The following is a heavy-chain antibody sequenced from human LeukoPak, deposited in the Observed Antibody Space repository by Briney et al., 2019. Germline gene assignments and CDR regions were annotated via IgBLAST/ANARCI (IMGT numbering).Heavy chain of an antibody. D-gene: IGHD3-16*01. CDR3: ARVMRETNAFDI. Sequence: GGSLRLSCAASGFTFSSYAMHWVRQAPGKGLEWVAVISYDGSNKYYADSVKGRFTISRDNSKNTLYLQMNSLRAEDTAVYYCARVMRETNAFDIWGQGTMVTVSS. J-gene: IGHJ3*02. V-gene: IGHV3-30-3*01. CDR2: ISYDGSNK. CDR1: GFTFSSYA.